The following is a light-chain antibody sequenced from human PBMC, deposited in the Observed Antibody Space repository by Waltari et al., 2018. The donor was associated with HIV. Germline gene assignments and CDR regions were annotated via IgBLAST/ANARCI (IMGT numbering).Light chain of an antibody. CDR1: QSISRY. V-gene: IGKV1-39*01. CDR2: SAF. CDR3: HQSYLSPDT. Sequence: DIQMTQFPSSLSATVGDRVTITCRASQSISRYLSWYQQKPGKAPKLLVDSAFSLQSGVSSRFSGSGSGTVFPLTISSLQPEDSATYYCHQSYLSPDTFGQGTRLEIK. J-gene: IGKJ2*01.